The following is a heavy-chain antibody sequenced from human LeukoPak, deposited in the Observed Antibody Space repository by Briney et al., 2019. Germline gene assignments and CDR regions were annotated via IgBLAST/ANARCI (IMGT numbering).Heavy chain of an antibody. CDR1: GFTVSSNY. V-gene: IGHV3-53*01. J-gene: IGHJ4*02. CDR3: AREGVIYSYGYHYYFDY. D-gene: IGHD5-18*01. CDR2: ICSGGST. Sequence: GGSLRLSCAASGFTVSSNYMSWVRQAPGKGLEWVSVICSGGSTYYADSVKGRFTISRDNSKNTLYLQMNSLRAEDTAVYYCAREGVIYSYGYHYYFDYWGQGTLVTVSS.